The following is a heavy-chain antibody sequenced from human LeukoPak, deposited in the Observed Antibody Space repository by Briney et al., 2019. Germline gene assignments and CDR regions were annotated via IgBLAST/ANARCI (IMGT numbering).Heavy chain of an antibody. Sequence: GSLRLSCAASGFTFSSYAMHWFRQAPGKGLEWVAVISYDGSNKYYADSVKGRFTISRDNSKNTLYLQMNSLRAEDTAVYYCARDIVVVPAAIPSWHYYYGMDVWGQGTTVTVSS. D-gene: IGHD2-2*01. V-gene: IGHV3-30-3*01. CDR1: GFTFSSYA. J-gene: IGHJ6*02. CDR2: ISYDGSNK. CDR3: ARDIVVVPAAIPSWHYYYGMDV.